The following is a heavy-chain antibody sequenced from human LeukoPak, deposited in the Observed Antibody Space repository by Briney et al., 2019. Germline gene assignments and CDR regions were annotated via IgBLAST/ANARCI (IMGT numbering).Heavy chain of an antibody. CDR2: ISYDGSNK. Sequence: GGSLRLSCAASGFTFSSYAMHWVRQAPGKGLEWVAVISYDGSNKYYADSVKGRFTISRDNSKNTLYLQMNSLRAEDTAVYCCARSSSDLVYFDYWGQGTLVTVSS. CDR3: ARSSSDLVYFDY. D-gene: IGHD6-19*01. V-gene: IGHV3-30*04. CDR1: GFTFSSYA. J-gene: IGHJ4*02.